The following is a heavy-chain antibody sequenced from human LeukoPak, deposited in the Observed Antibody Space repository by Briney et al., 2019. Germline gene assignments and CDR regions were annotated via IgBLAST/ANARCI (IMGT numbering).Heavy chain of an antibody. CDR3: ASPDELRFLKGGKDNYYYYMDV. CDR2: IYPGDSDT. D-gene: IGHD3-3*01. J-gene: IGHJ6*03. V-gene: IGHV5-51*01. CDR1: GYSFTSYW. Sequence: GESLKISCKGSGYSFTSYWIGWVRQMPGKGLEWMGIIYPGDSDTRYSPSFQGQVTISADKSISTAYLQWSSLKASDTAMYYCASPDELRFLKGGKDNYYYYMDVWGEGTTVTVSS.